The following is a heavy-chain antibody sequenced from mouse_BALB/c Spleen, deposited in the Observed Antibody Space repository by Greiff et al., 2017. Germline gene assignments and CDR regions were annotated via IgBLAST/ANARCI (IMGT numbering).Heavy chain of an antibody. CDR2: INPDSSTI. V-gene: IGHV4-1*02. CDR3: ARVYYYGSSSYAMDY. CDR1: GFDFSRYW. D-gene: IGHD1-1*01. Sequence: EVKLVESGGGLVQPGGSLKLSCAASGFDFSRYWMSWVRQAPGKGLEWIGEINPDSSTINYTPSLKDKFIISRDNAKNTLYLQMSKVRSEDTALYYCARVYYYGSSSYAMDYWGQGTSVTVSS. J-gene: IGHJ4*01.